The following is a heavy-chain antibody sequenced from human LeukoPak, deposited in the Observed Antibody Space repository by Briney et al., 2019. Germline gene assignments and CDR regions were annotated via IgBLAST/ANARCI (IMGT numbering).Heavy chain of an antibody. CDR3: ARDASIYDSSSFYYLW. CDR2: IIPIFGTA. V-gene: IGHV1-69*05. CDR1: GGTFSRYA. D-gene: IGHD3-22*01. J-gene: IGHJ4*02. Sequence: GASVKVSCKASGGTFSRYAISWVLQAPGQGLEWMGGIIPIFGTANYAQKFQGRVTITTDESTSTAYVELRSLRSEDTAVYYCARDASIYDSSSFYYLWWGQGTLVTVSS.